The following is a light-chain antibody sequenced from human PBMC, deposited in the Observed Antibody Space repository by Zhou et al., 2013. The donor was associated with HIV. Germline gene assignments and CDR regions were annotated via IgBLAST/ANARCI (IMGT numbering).Light chain of an antibody. J-gene: IGKJ5*01. CDR1: QSISGKS. Sequence: IVLTQSPGTLSLSPGERATLSCRASQSISGKSLAWYQQKPGQAPRLLMYDASTRATGFPDRFSGSGSGTDFTLTISRLEPEDFAVYYCQNYGVSITFGQGTRLEIK. CDR3: QNYGVSIT. CDR2: DAS. V-gene: IGKV3-20*01.